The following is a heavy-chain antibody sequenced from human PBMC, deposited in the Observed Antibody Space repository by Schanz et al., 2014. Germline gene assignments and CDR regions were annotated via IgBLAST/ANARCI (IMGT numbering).Heavy chain of an antibody. CDR3: TRGGYSYALSAFDI. CDR1: GYTFTSYG. J-gene: IGHJ3*02. D-gene: IGHD5-18*01. Sequence: QVQLVQSGAEVKKPGASVKVSCKASGYTFTSYGISWVRQAPGQGLEWMGWISPYNGNTNYAQKLQGRLTITADKSTSTAYMELRSLRSDDTALYYCTRGGYSYALSAFDIWGQGTMVTVSS. V-gene: IGHV1-18*01. CDR2: ISPYNGNT.